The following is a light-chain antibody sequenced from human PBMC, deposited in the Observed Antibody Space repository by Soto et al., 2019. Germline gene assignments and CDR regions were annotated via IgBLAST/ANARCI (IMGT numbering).Light chain of an antibody. CDR1: QSVSSSY. J-gene: IGKJ2*01. CDR3: QQYGSSPPYT. CDR2: GAS. V-gene: IGKV3-20*01. Sequence: EIVLTQSPGTLSLSPGERATLSCRASQSVSSSYLAWYQQKPGQAPRLLIYGASSRATGIPDRFSGSGSGPDFTLTIRRLEPEDFAVYYCQQYGSSPPYTFGQGTKLEIK.